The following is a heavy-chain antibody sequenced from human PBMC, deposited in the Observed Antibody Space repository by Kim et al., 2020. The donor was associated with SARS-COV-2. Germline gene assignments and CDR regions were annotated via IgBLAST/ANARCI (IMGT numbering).Heavy chain of an antibody. CDR1: GFTFSNAW. CDR3: TTVSGLLCLEADAFDI. CDR2: IKSKTDGGTT. J-gene: IGHJ3*02. D-gene: IGHD3-10*01. V-gene: IGHV3-15*01. Sequence: GGSLRLSCAASGFTFSNAWMSWVRQAPGKGLEWVGRIKSKTDGGTTDYAAPVKGRFTISRDDSKNTLYLQMNSLKTEDTAVYYCTTVSGLLCLEADAFDIWGQGTMVTVSS.